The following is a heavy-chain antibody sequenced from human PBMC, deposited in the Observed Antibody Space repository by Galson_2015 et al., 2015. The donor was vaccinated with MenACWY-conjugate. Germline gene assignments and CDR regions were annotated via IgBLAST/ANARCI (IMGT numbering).Heavy chain of an antibody. CDR2: ICAGGISI. D-gene: IGHD6-19*01. CDR3: VRGSSGWRGMDI. J-gene: IGHJ6*02. Sequence: SLRLSCAASGFAFSNYCIHWVRQAPGKGLECVSRICAGGISIMYGDSVRGRFTISRDDAENTLYLQMDGLRADDTAVYFCVRGSSGWRGMDIWGQGTTVTVSS. V-gene: IGHV3-74*03. CDR1: GFAFSNYC.